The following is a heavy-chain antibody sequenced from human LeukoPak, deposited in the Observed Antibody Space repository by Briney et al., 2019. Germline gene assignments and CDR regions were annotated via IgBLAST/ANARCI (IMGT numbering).Heavy chain of an antibody. D-gene: IGHD3-3*01. CDR3: ARTKTYYDFWSGYSHY. V-gene: IGHV3-21*01. J-gene: IGHJ4*02. Sequence: PGGSLRLSCAASGFTFSSYSMNWVRQAPGKGLEWVSSISSSSSYIYYADSVKGRFTISRDNAKNSLYLQMNSLRAEDTAVYYCARTKTYYDFWSGYSHYGGQGTLVTVSS. CDR2: ISSSSSYI. CDR1: GFTFSSYS.